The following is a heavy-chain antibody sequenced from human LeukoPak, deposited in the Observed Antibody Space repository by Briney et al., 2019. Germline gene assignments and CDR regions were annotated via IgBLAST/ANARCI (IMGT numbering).Heavy chain of an antibody. CDR2: IIPIFGTA. V-gene: IGHV1-69*05. CDR3: ATGYSYADFDY. J-gene: IGHJ4*02. Sequence: SVKVSCKASGGTFSSYAISWVRQAPGQGLEWMGGIIPIFGTANYAQKFQGRVTITTDESTSTAYMELSSLRSEDTAVYYCATGYSYADFDYWGQGTLDTVSS. CDR1: GGTFSSYA. D-gene: IGHD5-18*01.